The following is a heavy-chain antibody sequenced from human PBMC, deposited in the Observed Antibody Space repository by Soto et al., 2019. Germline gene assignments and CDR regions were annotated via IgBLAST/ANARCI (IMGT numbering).Heavy chain of an antibody. D-gene: IGHD6-6*01. CDR1: GGSISSGGYS. V-gene: IGHV4-30-2*01. Sequence: QLQLQESGSGLVKPSQTLSLTCAVSGGSISSGGYSWSWIRQPPGKGLEWIGYIYHSGSTYYNPSLKSRVTISVDRSKNQFSLKLSSVTAADTAVYYCARGGIWSSSSVYFDYWGQGTLVTVSS. J-gene: IGHJ4*02. CDR2: IYHSGST. CDR3: ARGGIWSSSSVYFDY.